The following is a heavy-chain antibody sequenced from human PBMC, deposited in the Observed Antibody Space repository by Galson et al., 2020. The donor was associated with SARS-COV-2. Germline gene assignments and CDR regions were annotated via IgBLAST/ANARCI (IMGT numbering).Heavy chain of an antibody. J-gene: IGHJ6*03. D-gene: IGHD6-19*01. CDR2: IYPGDSDT. V-gene: IGHV5-51*01. CDR1: GYSFTSYW. Sequence: GESLKISCKGSGYSFTSYWIGWVRQMPGKGLEWMGIIYPGDSDTRYSPSFQGQVTISADKSISTAYLQWSSLKASDTAMYYCARHVVTSAYSSGWYYYYYYMDVWQRDHGHRLL. CDR3: ARHVVTSAYSSGWYYYYYYMDV.